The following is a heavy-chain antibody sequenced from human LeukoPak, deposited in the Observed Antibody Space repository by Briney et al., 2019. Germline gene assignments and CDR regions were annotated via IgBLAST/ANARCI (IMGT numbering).Heavy chain of an antibody. CDR2: IKGDGIST. Sequence: GGSLRLSCAASGFDFSSNWMHRVRHAPGQGLVWVSRIKGDGISTNYADSVKGRFTISRDIAKNTLYLQMNSLRAEDTGVYYCAKDHYWSIDYWGRGTLVTVSS. CDR1: GFDFSSNW. CDR3: AKDHYWSIDY. D-gene: IGHD3-3*01. J-gene: IGHJ4*02. V-gene: IGHV3-74*01.